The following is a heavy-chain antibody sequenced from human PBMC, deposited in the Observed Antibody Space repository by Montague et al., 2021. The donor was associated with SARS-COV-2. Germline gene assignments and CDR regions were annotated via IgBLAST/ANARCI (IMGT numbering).Heavy chain of an antibody. CDR2: IYYSGGT. D-gene: IGHD3-3*01. V-gene: IGHV4-59*01. CDR3: ARDKPDYDFWPGYGMDV. J-gene: IGHJ6*02. CDR1: GGSFSGYY. Sequence: SETLSLTCAVYGGSFSGYYWSWIRQPPGKGLEWIGYIYYSGGTNYNPSLKSRVTISVDTSKNQFSLKLSSVTAADTAVYYCARDKPDYDFWPGYGMDVWGQGTTVTVSS.